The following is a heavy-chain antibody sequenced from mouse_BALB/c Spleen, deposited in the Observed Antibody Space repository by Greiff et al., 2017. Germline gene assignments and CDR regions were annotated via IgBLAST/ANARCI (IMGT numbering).Heavy chain of an antibody. CDR3: TTFPDSSGYAKDY. Sequence: LKQPGSELVRPGASVKLSCKASGYTFTSYWMHWVKQRPGQGLEWIGNIYPGSGSTNYDEKFKSKATLTVDTSSSTAYMQLSSLTSEDSAVYYCTTFPDSSGYAKDYWGQGTSVTVSS. CDR1: GYTFTSYW. D-gene: IGHD3-2*01. CDR2: IYPGSGST. V-gene: IGHV1S22*01. J-gene: IGHJ4*01.